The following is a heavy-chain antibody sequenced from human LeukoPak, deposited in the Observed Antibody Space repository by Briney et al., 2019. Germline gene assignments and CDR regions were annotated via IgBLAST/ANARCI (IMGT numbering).Heavy chain of an antibody. D-gene: IGHD3-10*01. V-gene: IGHV4-59*01. CDR3: ARQYYYGSGSYSENWFDP. J-gene: IGHJ5*02. CDR2: IYYSGST. CDR1: GGSISSYY. Sequence: PSETLSLTCTVSGGSISSYYWRWIRQPPGKGLEWIGYIYYSGSTNYNPSLKSRVTISVDTSKNQFSLKLSSVTAADTAVYYCARQYYYGSGSYSENWFDPWGQGTLVTVSS.